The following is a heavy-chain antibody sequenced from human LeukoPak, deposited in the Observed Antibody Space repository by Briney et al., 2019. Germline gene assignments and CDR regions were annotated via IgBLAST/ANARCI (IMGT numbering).Heavy chain of an antibody. CDR2: IYPADSDT. Sequence: GESLKISCKGSGYSFTTYWIGWVRQMPGKGLEWMGIIYPADSDTKYSPSFQGHITISADKSISTAFLQWSSLKASDTAMYYCARGMDSGGYYYGNFDYWGQGTLVTVSS. D-gene: IGHD3-22*01. CDR3: ARGMDSGGYYYGNFDY. J-gene: IGHJ4*02. V-gene: IGHV5-51*01. CDR1: GYSFTTYW.